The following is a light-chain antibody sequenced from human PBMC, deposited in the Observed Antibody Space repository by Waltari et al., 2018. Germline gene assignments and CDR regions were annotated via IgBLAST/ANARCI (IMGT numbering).Light chain of an antibody. Sequence: IQMTQSPSTLSASVGDRVIITCRASQSISKWLDWYQQKPGKAPNLLIYKASTLESGVPSRFSGSGSGTDFTLTISSLQPDDFATYYCQQYNSYSLLTFGGGTKIEIK. V-gene: IGKV1-5*03. CDR1: QSISKW. CDR3: QQYNSYSLLT. CDR2: KAS. J-gene: IGKJ4*01.